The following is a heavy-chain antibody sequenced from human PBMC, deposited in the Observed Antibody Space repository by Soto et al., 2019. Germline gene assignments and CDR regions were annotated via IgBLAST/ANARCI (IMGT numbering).Heavy chain of an antibody. D-gene: IGHD3-10*01. CDR2: INWNGDST. CDR3: ARDGYGSGSHFDS. CDR1: GFSFDDSG. Sequence: DVQLVESGGGVVRPGGSLRLSCAASGFSFDDSGFNWVRQAPGKGLEWVSFINWNGDSTGYADSVKGRFTISRDNAKNSLFLQMNSLRVEDTAFYYCARDGYGSGSHFDSWGQGTLVTVSS. V-gene: IGHV3-20*04. J-gene: IGHJ4*02.